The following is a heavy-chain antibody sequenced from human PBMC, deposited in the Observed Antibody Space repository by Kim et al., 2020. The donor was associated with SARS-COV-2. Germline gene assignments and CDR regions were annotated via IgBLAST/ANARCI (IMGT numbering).Heavy chain of an antibody. J-gene: IGHJ6*02. CDR1: GYTLTELS. Sequence: ASVKVSCKVSGYTLTELSMHWVRQAPGKGLEWMGGFDPEDGETIYAQKFQGRVTMTEDTSTDTAYMELSSLRSEDTAVYYCAKRGPPDGRSRYYYYGMDVWGQGTTVTVSS. CDR3: AKRGPPDGRSRYYYYGMDV. D-gene: IGHD1-1*01. V-gene: IGHV1-24*01. CDR2: FDPEDGET.